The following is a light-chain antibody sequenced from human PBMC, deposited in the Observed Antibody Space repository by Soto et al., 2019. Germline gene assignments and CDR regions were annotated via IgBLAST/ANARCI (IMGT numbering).Light chain of an antibody. Sequence: QSALTQPASVSGSPGQSITISCTGTSSDVGGYNYVSWYQQHPGKAPKHMIYDVSNRTSGVSNRFSGSKSGNTAALTISGLQAKAEADYYCSSYTSSSTRFFGTGTKLTVL. CDR2: DVS. CDR3: SSYTSSSTRF. V-gene: IGLV2-14*01. J-gene: IGLJ1*01. CDR1: SSDVGGYNY.